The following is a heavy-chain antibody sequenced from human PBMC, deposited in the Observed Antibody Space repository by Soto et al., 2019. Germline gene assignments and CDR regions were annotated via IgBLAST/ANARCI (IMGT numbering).Heavy chain of an antibody. CDR2: IWYDGSNK. J-gene: IGHJ5*02. Sequence: QVQLVESGGGVVQPGRSLRLSCAASGFTFSSYGMHWVRQAPGKGLEWVAVIWYDGSNKYYADSVKGRFTISRDNSKNPLYLQMNSLRAEDTAVYYCARGRDLADAEWFSNWFDPWGQGTLVTVSS. CDR1: GFTFSSYG. V-gene: IGHV3-33*01. CDR3: ARGRDLADAEWFSNWFDP. D-gene: IGHD3-3*01.